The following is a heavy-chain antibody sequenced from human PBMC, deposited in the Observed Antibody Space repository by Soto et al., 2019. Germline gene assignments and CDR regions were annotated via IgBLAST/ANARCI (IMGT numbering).Heavy chain of an antibody. J-gene: IGHJ4*02. CDR3: ARQVATIARKAFDY. Sequence: WETHSHTYAVDWGYFSDYDWSRIRQPPGKGLEWIGEINHSGSTNYNPSLKSRVTISVDTSKNQFSLKLSSVTAADTAVYYCARQVATIARKAFDYCGQGTLVTVSS. CDR2: INHSGST. CDR1: WGYFSDYD. D-gene: IGHD5-12*01. V-gene: IGHV4-34*01.